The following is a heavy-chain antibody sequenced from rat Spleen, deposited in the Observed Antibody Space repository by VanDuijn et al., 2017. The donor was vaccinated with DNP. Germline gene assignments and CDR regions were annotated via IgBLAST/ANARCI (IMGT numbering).Heavy chain of an antibody. V-gene: IGHV5-25*01. J-gene: IGHJ1*01. CDR1: GFTFSGYA. CDR3: ATHPAPFDY. CDR2: ISPSGGRT. Sequence: EVRLVESGGDLVQPGNSLKLSCAASGFTFSGYAMAWVRQAPTKGLEWVAAISPSGGRTYYRDSVKGRFTISRDNGKRTLYLQMERLRSEDTATYYCATHPAPFDYWGPGTMVTVSS. D-gene: IGHD3-1*01.